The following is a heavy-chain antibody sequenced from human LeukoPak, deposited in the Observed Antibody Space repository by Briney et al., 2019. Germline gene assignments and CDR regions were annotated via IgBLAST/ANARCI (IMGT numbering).Heavy chain of an antibody. V-gene: IGHV3-21*01. CDR3: ARDPGRAALDAFDI. CDR1: GFTFSSYS. Sequence: GGSLRLSCAASGFTFSSYSMNWVRQAPGKGLEWVSSISSSSSYIYYADSVKGRFTISRDNSKNTLHLQMNSLRAEDTAVYYCARDPGRAALDAFDIWGQGTMVTVSS. J-gene: IGHJ3*02. CDR2: ISSSSSYI. D-gene: IGHD6-25*01.